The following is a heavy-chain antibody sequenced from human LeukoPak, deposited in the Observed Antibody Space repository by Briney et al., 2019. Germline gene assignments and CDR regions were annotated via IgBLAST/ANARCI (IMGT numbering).Heavy chain of an antibody. V-gene: IGHV3-21*01. J-gene: IGHJ6*02. CDR2: ISSSSSYI. CDR1: GFTFSSYS. CDR3: ARGHSSSWSYYYYGMDV. Sequence: PGGSLRLSCAASGFTFSSYSMNWVRQAPGKGLEWVSSISSSSSYIYYADSVKGRFTISRDNAKNSLYLQMNSLRAEDTAVYYCARGHSSSWSYYYYGMDVWGQGTTVTVSS. D-gene: IGHD6-13*01.